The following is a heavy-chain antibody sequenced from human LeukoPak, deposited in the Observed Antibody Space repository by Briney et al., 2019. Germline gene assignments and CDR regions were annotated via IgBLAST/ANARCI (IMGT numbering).Heavy chain of an antibody. V-gene: IGHV4-38-2*02. J-gene: IGHJ5*02. CDR3: ARKRRYYDSSGYLNWFDP. CDR1: GYSISSGYY. CDR2: IYHSGST. D-gene: IGHD3-22*01. Sequence: SETLSLTCTVSGYSISSGYYWGWIRQPPGKGLEWIGSIYHSGSTYYNPSLKSRVTISVDTSKNQFSLKLSSVTAADTAVYYCARKRRYYDSSGYLNWFDPWGQGTLVTVSS.